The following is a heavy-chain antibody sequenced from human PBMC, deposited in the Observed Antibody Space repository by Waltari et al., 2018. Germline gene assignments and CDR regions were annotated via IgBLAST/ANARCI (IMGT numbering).Heavy chain of an antibody. Sequence: EVQLVESGGGLVQPGGSLSLSCAASGFTFSTSAMSWLRPAPGKGLEWVSAISGSGGSTYYADSVKGRFTISRDNSKNTLYLQMNSLRAEDTAVYYCAKRGGIAAAGTAEYFQHWGQGTLVTVSS. V-gene: IGHV3-23*04. J-gene: IGHJ1*01. CDR1: GFTFSTSA. CDR3: AKRGGIAAAGTAEYFQH. D-gene: IGHD6-13*01. CDR2: ISGSGGST.